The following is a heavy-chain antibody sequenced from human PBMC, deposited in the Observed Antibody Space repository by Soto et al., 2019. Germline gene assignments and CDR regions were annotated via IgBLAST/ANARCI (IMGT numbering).Heavy chain of an antibody. J-gene: IGHJ6*02. Sequence: PSETLSLTCAVYGGSFSGYYWSWIRQPPGKGLEWIGEINHSGSTNYNPSLKSRVTISVDTSKNQFSLKLSSVTAADMAVYYCAGRGGYDFWSGYYTPRTYYYYGMDVWGQGTTVTVSS. D-gene: IGHD3-3*01. CDR3: AGRGGYDFWSGYYTPRTYYYYGMDV. CDR1: GGSFSGYY. CDR2: INHSGST. V-gene: IGHV4-34*01.